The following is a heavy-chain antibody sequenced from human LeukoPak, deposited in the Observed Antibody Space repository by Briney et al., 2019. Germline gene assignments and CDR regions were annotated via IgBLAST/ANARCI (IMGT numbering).Heavy chain of an antibody. J-gene: IGHJ5*02. Sequence: ADPLTLSWAGSGCTCSSYAMSWLRQAPGKELDWVSAISGSGGSTYYADSVKGRFTISRDNSKNTMYLQMNSLRAEDTAVYYCAKDQSKVRSPGKNWFDAWGQGTLVTVSS. CDR3: AKDQSKVRSPGKNWFDA. CDR2: ISGSGGST. D-gene: IGHD3-10*01. CDR1: GCTCSSYA. V-gene: IGHV3-23*01.